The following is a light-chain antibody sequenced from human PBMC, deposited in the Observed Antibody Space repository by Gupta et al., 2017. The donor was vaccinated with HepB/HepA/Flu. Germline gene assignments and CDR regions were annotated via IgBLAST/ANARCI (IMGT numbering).Light chain of an antibody. CDR3: ESWDDSLNGVI. V-gene: IGLV1-44*01. J-gene: IGLJ2*01. CDR1: SSNIGSNS. Sequence: QSVLSQPPSASGTPGQRVTISCFGSSSNIGSNSVNWYQQLPGTAPKLLMYSNDQRPSGVPDRFSGSRSGTSASLAISGLQSEDEAEYYCESWDDSLNGVIFGGGTNLTVL. CDR2: SND.